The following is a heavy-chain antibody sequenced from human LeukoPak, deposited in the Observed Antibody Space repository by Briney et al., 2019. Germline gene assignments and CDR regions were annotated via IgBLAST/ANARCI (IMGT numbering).Heavy chain of an antibody. CDR1: GFTFSSYE. J-gene: IGHJ4*02. CDR2: ISSSGSAI. CDR3: ARENEYSSSSFDY. D-gene: IGHD6-6*01. Sequence: GGSLRLSCAASGFTFSSYEMNWVRQAPGKGLEWLSYISSSGSAIYYADSVEGRFTISRDNAQNSLYLQMNSLRAEDTAVYYCARENEYSSSSFDYWGQGTLVTVSS. V-gene: IGHV3-48*03.